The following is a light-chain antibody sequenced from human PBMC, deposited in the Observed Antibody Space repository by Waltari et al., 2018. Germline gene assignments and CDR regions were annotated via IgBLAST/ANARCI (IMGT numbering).Light chain of an antibody. V-gene: IGKV1-5*03. J-gene: IGKJ2*01. Sequence: DIQMTQSPSSLSASVGDKVTITCRASQSISTWLAWFQLKPGKAPKLLIYKASNLESGVPSRFSGSGAGTEFTLTISSLLPEDVAVYYCQQYYSIPYTFGQGTKLEIK. CDR1: QSISTW. CDR2: KAS. CDR3: QQYYSIPYT.